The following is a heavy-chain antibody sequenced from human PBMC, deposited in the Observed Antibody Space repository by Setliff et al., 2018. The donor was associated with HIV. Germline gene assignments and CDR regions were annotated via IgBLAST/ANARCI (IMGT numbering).Heavy chain of an antibody. V-gene: IGHV1-69*13. J-gene: IGHJ4*02. CDR1: GYTFTDYG. CDR3: ARISGYCSSTNCPPDY. Sequence: SVKVSCKASGYTFTDYGINWVRQAPGQGLEWMGGIIPVFRTANYAQKFQGRVTITADESTNTAYMELRSLRSDDTAVYYCARISGYCSSTNCPPDYWGQGTPVTVSS. CDR2: IIPVFRTA. D-gene: IGHD2-2*01.